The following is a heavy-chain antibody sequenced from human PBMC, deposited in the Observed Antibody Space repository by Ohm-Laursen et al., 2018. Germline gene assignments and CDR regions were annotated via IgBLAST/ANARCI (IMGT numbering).Heavy chain of an antibody. CDR2: IKQDGTEK. CDR1: GFIFRNFG. J-gene: IGHJ4*02. Sequence: SLRLSCAASGFIFRNFGMHWVRQAPGKGLEWVASIKQDGTEKHYVESMQGRFTISRDNAKNSVYLQMNSLRAEDTAIYYCARDPIDNNGYNPDYWGQGTLVTVSS. V-gene: IGHV3-7*01. CDR3: ARDPIDNNGYNPDY. D-gene: IGHD1-14*01.